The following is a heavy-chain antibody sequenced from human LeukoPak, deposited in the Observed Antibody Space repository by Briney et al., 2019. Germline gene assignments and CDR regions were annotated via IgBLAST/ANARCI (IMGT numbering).Heavy chain of an antibody. D-gene: IGHD3-3*01. J-gene: IGHJ4*02. CDR1: GGTFSSYA. CDR3: ARVPFFYDFGSCYIDY. Sequence: SVKVSCKASGGTFSSYAISWVRQAPGQGLEWMGGIIPIFGTANYAQKFQGRVTITADESTSTAYMELSSLRSEDTAVYYCARVPFFYDFGSCYIDYWGQGTLVTVSS. CDR2: IIPIFGTA. V-gene: IGHV1-69*13.